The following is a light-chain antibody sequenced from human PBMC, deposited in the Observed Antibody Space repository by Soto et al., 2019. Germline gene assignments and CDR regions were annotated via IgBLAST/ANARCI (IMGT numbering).Light chain of an antibody. V-gene: IGKV3-11*01. CDR3: QQHGDSPIT. CDR1: QSVSSY. CDR2: DAS. Sequence: EIVLTQSPATRSFSPGEKATPSSRASQSVSSYLAWYQQKPGQAPRLLIYDASNRATGIPARFSGSGSGTEFSLTISRLEPEDFAVYYCQQHGDSPITFGQGTRLEI. J-gene: IGKJ5*01.